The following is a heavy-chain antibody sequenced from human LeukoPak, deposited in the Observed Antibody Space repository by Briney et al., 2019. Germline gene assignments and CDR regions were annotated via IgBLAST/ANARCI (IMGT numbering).Heavy chain of an antibody. CDR2: IIPIFGTA. CDR1: GGTFSSYA. J-gene: IGHJ4*02. D-gene: IGHD4-17*01. V-gene: IGHV1-69*06. Sequence: ASVKVSCKASGGTFSSYAISWVRQAPGQGLEWMGGIIPIFGTANYAQKFQGRVTITADKSTSTAYMELRSLRSDDTAVYYCARGGSTVTQTPFDYWGQGTLVTVSS. CDR3: ARGGSTVTQTPFDY.